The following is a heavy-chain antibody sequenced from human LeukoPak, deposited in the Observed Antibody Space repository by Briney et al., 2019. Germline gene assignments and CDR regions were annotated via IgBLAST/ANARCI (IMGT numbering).Heavy chain of an antibody. CDR3: ARWYSNSYYFDY. CDR1: GGSFSGYY. V-gene: IGHV4-34*01. D-gene: IGHD6-6*01. J-gene: IGHJ4*02. Sequence: SETLSLTCAVYGGSFSGYYWSWIRQPPGKGLEWIGVINHSGSTNYNPSLKSRVTISVDTSKNQFSLKLSSVTAADTAVYYCARWYSNSYYFDYWGQGTLVTVSS. CDR2: INHSGST.